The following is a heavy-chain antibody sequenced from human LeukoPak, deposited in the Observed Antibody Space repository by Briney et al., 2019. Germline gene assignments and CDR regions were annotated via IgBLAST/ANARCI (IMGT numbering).Heavy chain of an antibody. Sequence: PGGSLRLSCAASGFTFDESAMHWVRQAPGKGLEWVSFISGSGRKIYYADSVKGRFTISRDNAKNSLYLQMNSLRAEDTAVYYCASDLGDSTQPPYPFDAFDIWGQGTMVTVSS. CDR1: GFTFDESA. V-gene: IGHV3-43*02. J-gene: IGHJ3*02. CDR3: ASDLGDSTQPPYPFDAFDI. CDR2: ISGSGRKI. D-gene: IGHD2/OR15-2a*01.